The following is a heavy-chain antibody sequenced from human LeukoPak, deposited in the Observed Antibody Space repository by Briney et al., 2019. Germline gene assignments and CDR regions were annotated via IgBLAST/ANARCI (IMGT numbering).Heavy chain of an antibody. Sequence: GGSLRLSCAASGFTFSSYAMSWVRQAPGKGLEWVSVIYSGGSTYYADSVKGRFTISRDNSKNTLYLQMNSLRAEDTAVYYCARDSPDSSGYPDAFDIWGQGTMVTVSS. V-gene: IGHV3-53*01. CDR3: ARDSPDSSGYPDAFDI. CDR1: GFTFSSYA. D-gene: IGHD3-22*01. J-gene: IGHJ3*02. CDR2: IYSGGST.